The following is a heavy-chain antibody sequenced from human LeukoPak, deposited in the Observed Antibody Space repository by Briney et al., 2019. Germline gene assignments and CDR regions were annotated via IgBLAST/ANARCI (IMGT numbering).Heavy chain of an antibody. D-gene: IGHD3-22*01. J-gene: IGHJ3*01. CDR2: ISGRGDGT. V-gene: IGHV3-23*01. CDR3: AKDYYYDSSGYYSGGAFDV. CDR1: GFTFSAFG. Sequence: GRSLRLSCAASGFTFSAFGMSWVRQAPGKGLEWVSSISGRGDGTDHAESVKGRFTVSRENFKNNVFLQMNSLRVEDTAVYYCAKDYYYDSSGYYSGGAFDVWGQGTMVTVSS.